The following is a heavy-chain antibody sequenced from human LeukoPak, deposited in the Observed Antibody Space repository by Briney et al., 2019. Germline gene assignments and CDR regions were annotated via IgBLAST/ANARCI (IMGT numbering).Heavy chain of an antibody. Sequence: GGSLRLSCAASGFTFSNVWMSWVRQAPGKGLEWVAVISYDGSNKYYADSVKGRFTISRDNSKNTLYLQMNSLRAEDTAVYYCARQDGDYVLDYWGQGTLVTVSS. CDR2: ISYDGSNK. CDR3: ARQDGDYVLDY. CDR1: GFTFSNVW. V-gene: IGHV3-30-3*01. J-gene: IGHJ4*02. D-gene: IGHD4-17*01.